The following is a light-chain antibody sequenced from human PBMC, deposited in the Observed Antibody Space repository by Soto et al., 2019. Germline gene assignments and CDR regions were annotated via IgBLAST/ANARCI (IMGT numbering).Light chain of an antibody. CDR3: CSYAGSSTYV. CDR1: SSNVGGYSF. Sequence: QSVLTQPASVSGSPGQSITISCTGTSSNVGGYSFVSWYQQHPDKAPKVIIYEVYERPSGVSNRFSGSKSGSTASLTISGLQLEDEADYYCCSYAGSSTYVFGTGTKVTVL. CDR2: EVY. V-gene: IGLV2-23*02. J-gene: IGLJ1*01.